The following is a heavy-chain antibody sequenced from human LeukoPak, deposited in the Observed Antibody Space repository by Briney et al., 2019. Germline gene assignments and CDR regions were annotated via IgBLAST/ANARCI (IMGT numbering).Heavy chain of an antibody. CDR2: IYHSGST. J-gene: IGHJ3*02. D-gene: IGHD3-22*01. Sequence: SGTLTLSCAVSGDSISSSNLWSWVRQPPGKGLEWIGEIYHSGSTNYNPSLQSRVTMSVDNSENHFSLKLSSVSAADTALYYCARSTVSVITRGAFDIWGQGTVVTVSS. CDR1: GDSISSSNL. V-gene: IGHV4-4*02. CDR3: ARSTVSVITRGAFDI.